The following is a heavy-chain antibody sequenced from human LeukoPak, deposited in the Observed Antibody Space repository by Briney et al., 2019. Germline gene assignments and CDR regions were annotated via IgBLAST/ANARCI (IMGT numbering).Heavy chain of an antibody. CDR1: GGSISSTRYY. CDR3: ASGSGAYYDFWSGYGVSFDY. Sequence: PSETLSLTCTVSGGSISSTRYYWGWNRQPPGMGLEWIGSIYYSGSTYYNPSLKSRVTISVDTSKNQFSLKLSSVTAADTAVYYCASGSGAYYDFWSGYGVSFDYWGQGTLVTVSS. V-gene: IGHV4-39*07. J-gene: IGHJ4*02. D-gene: IGHD3-3*01. CDR2: IYYSGST.